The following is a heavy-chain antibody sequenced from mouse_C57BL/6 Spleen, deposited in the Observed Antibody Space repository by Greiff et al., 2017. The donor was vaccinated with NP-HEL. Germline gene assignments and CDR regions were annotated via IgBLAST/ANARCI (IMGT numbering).Heavy chain of an antibody. CDR2: IWWDDDK. Sequence: QVTLKESGPGILQPSQTLSLTCSFSGFSLSTFGMGVGWIRQPSGKGLEWLAHIWWDDDKYYNPALKSRLTIPKDTSKNQVFLKIANVDTADTATYYWARIADYYGSSPCYFDYWGQGTTLTVSS. CDR1: GFSLSTFGMG. D-gene: IGHD1-1*01. CDR3: ARIADYYGSSPCYFDY. V-gene: IGHV8-8*01. J-gene: IGHJ2*01.